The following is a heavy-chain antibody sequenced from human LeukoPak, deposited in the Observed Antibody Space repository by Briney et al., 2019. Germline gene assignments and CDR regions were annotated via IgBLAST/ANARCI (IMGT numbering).Heavy chain of an antibody. J-gene: IGHJ6*02. V-gene: IGHV3-7*01. CDR1: GFTFSSYW. D-gene: IGHD5-12*01. Sequence: GGPLRLSCAASGFTFSSYWMSWVRQAPGKGLEWVANIKQDGSEKYYVDSVKGRFTISRDNAKNSLYLQMNSLRAEDTAVYYCARDRNIVATIRSPFSYYYGMDVWGQGTTVTVSS. CDR2: IKQDGSEK. CDR3: ARDRNIVATIRSPFSYYYGMDV.